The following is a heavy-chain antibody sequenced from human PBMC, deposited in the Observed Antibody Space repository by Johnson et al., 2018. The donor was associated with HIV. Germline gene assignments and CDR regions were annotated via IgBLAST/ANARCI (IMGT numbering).Heavy chain of an antibody. CDR2: IFSVGDV. J-gene: IGHJ3*02. CDR1: GITVGTNY. V-gene: IGHV3-66*01. D-gene: IGHD2-2*03. CDR3: ARDLDRSAFDI. Sequence: VQLVESGGGLVRPGGSLRLSCAASGITVGTNYMSWVRQAPGKGLEWVSVIFSVGDVYYADSVKGRFTISRDNSKNMVYLQMNSLRAEDTAVYYCARDLDRSAFDIWGQGTMVTVSS.